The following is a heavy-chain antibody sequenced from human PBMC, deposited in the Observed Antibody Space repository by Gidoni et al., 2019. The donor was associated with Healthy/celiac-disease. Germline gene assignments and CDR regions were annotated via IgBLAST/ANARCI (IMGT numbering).Heavy chain of an antibody. CDR2: IGTVGDT. J-gene: IGHJ4*02. CDR1: GFTFSSYD. Sequence: EVQLVESGGGLVQPGGSLRLSCAASGFTFSSYDMHWVRHATGKGLEWVSAIGTVGDTYYPGSVKGRFTISRENAKNSLYLQMNSLRAGDTAVYYCARAYPQWLVDYWGQGTLVTVSS. CDR3: ARAYPQWLVDY. D-gene: IGHD6-19*01. V-gene: IGHV3-13*01.